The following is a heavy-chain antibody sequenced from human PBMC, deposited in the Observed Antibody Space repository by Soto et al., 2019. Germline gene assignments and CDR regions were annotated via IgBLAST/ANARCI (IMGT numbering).Heavy chain of an antibody. D-gene: IGHD6-25*01. J-gene: IGHJ4*02. Sequence: EVQLVESGGGLVQPGGSLRLSCAASGLTFSSSWMSWARQAPGKGLQWVANIKEDGSEEYYLDSVKGRFTISRDNAKNSLYLQMNSLTDEETDVYYCARDLGYQTLDYWGQGTLVTVSS. CDR3: ARDLGYQTLDY. CDR1: GLTFSSSW. CDR2: IKEDGSEE. V-gene: IGHV3-7*01.